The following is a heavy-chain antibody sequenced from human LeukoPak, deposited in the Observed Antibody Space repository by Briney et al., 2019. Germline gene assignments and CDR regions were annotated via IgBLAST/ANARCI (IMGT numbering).Heavy chain of an antibody. CDR1: GFTFSSYA. CDR3: AKDPTIFGVVTTFDY. Sequence: GGSLRLSXAASGFTFSSYAMSWVRQAPGKGLEWVSAISGSGGSTYYADSVKGRFTISRDNSKNTLYLQMNSLRAEDTAVYYCAKDPTIFGVVTTFDYWGQGTLVTVSS. V-gene: IGHV3-23*01. CDR2: ISGSGGST. J-gene: IGHJ4*02. D-gene: IGHD3-3*01.